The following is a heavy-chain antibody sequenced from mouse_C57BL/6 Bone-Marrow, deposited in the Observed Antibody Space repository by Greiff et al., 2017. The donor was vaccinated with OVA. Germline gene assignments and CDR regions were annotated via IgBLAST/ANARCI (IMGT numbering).Heavy chain of an antibody. Sequence: VQLQQSGPVLVKPGASVKMSCKASGYTFTDYYMNWVKQSHGKSLEWIGVINPYNGGTIYNQKFKGKATLTVDKSSSTAYMELNSLTSEDSAVYCGTRRGAGGYFDDWGQGTTLTVSS. CDR1: GYTFTDYY. J-gene: IGHJ2*01. V-gene: IGHV1-19*01. CDR2: INPYNGGT. CDR3: TRRGAGGYFDD. D-gene: IGHD1-1*02.